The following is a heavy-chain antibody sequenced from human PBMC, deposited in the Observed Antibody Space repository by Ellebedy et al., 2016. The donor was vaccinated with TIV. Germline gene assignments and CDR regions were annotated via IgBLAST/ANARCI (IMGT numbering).Heavy chain of an antibody. J-gene: IGHJ5*02. V-gene: IGHV4-59*08. D-gene: IGHD4-17*01. Sequence: MPSETLSLTCTVSGDSINSYYWSWIRQPPGKGLEWIGYIYYSGSTKYNPSLKRRVTISVDTSKNQLSLKLSPVTAADTGVYYCARAISRTTPGNWFDPWGQGTLVTVSS. CDR1: GDSINSYY. CDR2: IYYSGST. CDR3: ARAISRTTPGNWFDP.